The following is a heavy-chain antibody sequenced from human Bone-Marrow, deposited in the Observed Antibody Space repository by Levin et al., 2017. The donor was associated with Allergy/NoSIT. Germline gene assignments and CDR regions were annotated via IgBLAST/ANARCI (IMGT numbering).Heavy chain of an antibody. CDR1: GGTFSSYV. J-gene: IGHJ6*02. CDR2: IIPIFGTA. D-gene: IGHD6-6*01. Sequence: PWASVKVSCKASGGTFSSYVINWVRQAPGQGLEWMGGIIPIFGTANYTQKFQGTVTITADESTSTAYMALNRLTSDDTAVYYCASSSPGHYYAMDLWGQGTTVTVSS. CDR3: ASSSPGHYYAMDL. V-gene: IGHV1-69*13.